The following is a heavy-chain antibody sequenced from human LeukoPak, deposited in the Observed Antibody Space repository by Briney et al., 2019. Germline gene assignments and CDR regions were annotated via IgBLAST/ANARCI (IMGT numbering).Heavy chain of an antibody. V-gene: IGHV1-2*02. J-gene: IGHJ4*02. Sequence: ASVKLSCKASGYTFTGYNIHWVRQAPGQGLEWMGWINPNSGGTNFAQRFQGRVTMTRDTSISTAYMELSRLRSDDTAMYYCARDAGAPTDYWGQGTLVTVPP. CDR2: INPNSGGT. CDR1: GYTFTGYN. CDR3: ARDAGAPTDY. D-gene: IGHD1-26*01.